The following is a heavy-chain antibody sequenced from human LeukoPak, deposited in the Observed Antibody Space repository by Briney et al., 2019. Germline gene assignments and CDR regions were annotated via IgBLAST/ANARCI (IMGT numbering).Heavy chain of an antibody. Sequence: PSETLSLTCTVSGGSISSYYWSWIRQPPGKGLEWIGYIYYSGNTNYNPSLKSRVTISADTSKNQFSLKLSSVTAADTAVYYCARVDYDFWSGYGFDYWGQGTLVTVSS. CDR3: ARVDYDFWSGYGFDY. D-gene: IGHD3-3*01. V-gene: IGHV4-59*01. CDR2: IYYSGNT. J-gene: IGHJ4*02. CDR1: GGSISSYY.